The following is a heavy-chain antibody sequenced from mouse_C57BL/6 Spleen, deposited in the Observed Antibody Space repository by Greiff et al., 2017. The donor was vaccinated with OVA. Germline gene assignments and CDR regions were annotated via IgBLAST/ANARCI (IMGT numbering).Heavy chain of an antibody. CDR3: ARDDYFDY. CDR1: GFTFSSYA. J-gene: IGHJ2*01. V-gene: IGHV5-4*01. CDR2: ISDGGSYT. Sequence: EVKLVESGGGLVKPGGSLKLSCAASGFTFSSYAMSWVRQTPEKRLEWVATISDGGSYTYYPDNVKGRFTISRDNAKNNLYLQMSHLKSEDTAMYYCARDDYFDYWGKGTTLTVSS.